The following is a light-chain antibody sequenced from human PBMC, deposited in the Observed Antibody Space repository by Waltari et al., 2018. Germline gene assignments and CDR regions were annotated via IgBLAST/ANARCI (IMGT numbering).Light chain of an antibody. CDR1: QSINNN. CDR3: QQYHDWPPRT. J-gene: IGKJ1*01. V-gene: IGKV3-15*01. Sequence: EIVMTQSPDTLSVSPGERATLSCRASQSINNNLAWYQQRPGQAPRLLIYAASARATGVPARFSGSGAGTEFTLTIDSLQSEDFALYYCQQYHDWPPRTFGQGTKVEIK. CDR2: AAS.